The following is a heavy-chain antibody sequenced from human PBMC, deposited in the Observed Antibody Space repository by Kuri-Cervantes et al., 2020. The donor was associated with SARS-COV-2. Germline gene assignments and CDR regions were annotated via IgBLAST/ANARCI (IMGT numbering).Heavy chain of an antibody. V-gene: IGHV3-30*02. D-gene: IGHD2-2*02. J-gene: IGHJ5*02. Sequence: GESLKISCAASGFTFSSYGMHWVRQAPGKGLEWVAFLRYDGGEKHYADSVKGRFTISRDSSKNTLYLEMNSLRVEDTAVYYCAKDRGAIFAKYCSSTSCYTNWFDPWGQGTLVTGSS. CDR3: AKDRGAIFAKYCSSTSCYTNWFDP. CDR1: GFTFSSYG. CDR2: LRYDGGEK.